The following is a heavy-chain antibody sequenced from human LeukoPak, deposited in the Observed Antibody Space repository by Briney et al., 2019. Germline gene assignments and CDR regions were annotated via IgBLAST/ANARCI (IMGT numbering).Heavy chain of an antibody. V-gene: IGHV1-18*01. Sequence: ASVKVSCKTSGYTFTSYGVTSVRQAPGQGLEWMGWISAYSGDTIYAQKVQGRVTMTTDTSASTGYMEVRSLRSDDTAVYYCARDSLGSYSSPDSWGQGALVTVSS. CDR1: GYTFTSYG. D-gene: IGHD3-10*01. CDR3: ARDSLGSYSSPDS. J-gene: IGHJ4*02. CDR2: ISAYSGDT.